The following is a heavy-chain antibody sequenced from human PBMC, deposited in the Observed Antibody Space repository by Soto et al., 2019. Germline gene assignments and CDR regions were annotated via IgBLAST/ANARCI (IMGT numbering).Heavy chain of an antibody. CDR2: INPSGGT. CDR1: DGSFSTDY. D-gene: IGHD6-6*01. J-gene: IGHJ4*02. Sequence: QVQLQQWGAGLLKPSETLSLTCAVYDGSFSTDYWSWIRQPPGKGLEWIGEINPSGGTNYNPSLKSRVTISVATSKNQFSLKLSSVTAADTAVYYCARVLAARASRDFDYWGQGTLVTVSS. V-gene: IGHV4-34*01. CDR3: ARVLAARASRDFDY.